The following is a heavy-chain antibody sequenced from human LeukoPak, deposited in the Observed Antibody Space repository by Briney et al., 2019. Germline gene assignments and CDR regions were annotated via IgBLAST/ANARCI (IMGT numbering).Heavy chain of an antibody. CDR3: AKDRSWNNILTGYYIYDYDH. D-gene: IGHD3-9*01. CDR2: TSGSGGST. V-gene: IGHV3-23*01. J-gene: IGHJ4*02. CDR1: GFTFSNYG. Sequence: GGSLRLSCAVSGFTFSNYGMNWVRQAPGKGLEWVSVTSGSGGSTYHADSVKGRFTISRDNSKNTLYLQMNSLRVEDTAVYYCAKDRSWNNILTGYYIYDYDHWGQGTLVTVSS.